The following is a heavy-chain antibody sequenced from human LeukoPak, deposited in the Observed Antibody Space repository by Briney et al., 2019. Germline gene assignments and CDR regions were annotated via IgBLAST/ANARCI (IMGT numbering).Heavy chain of an antibody. D-gene: IGHD4-11*01. CDR2: IYYSGST. Sequence: PSETLSLTCTVSGGSISSSSYYWGWIRQPPGKGLEWIGSIYYSGSTYYNPSLKSRVTISVDTSKNQFSLKLSSVTAADTAVYYCVMTTVSLGYWGQGTLVTVSS. V-gene: IGHV4-39*01. CDR3: VMTTVSLGY. J-gene: IGHJ4*02. CDR1: GGSISSSSYY.